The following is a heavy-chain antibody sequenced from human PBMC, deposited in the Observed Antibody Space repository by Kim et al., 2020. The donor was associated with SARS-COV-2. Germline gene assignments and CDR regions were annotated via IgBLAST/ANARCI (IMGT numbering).Heavy chain of an antibody. V-gene: IGHV4-39*01. J-gene: IGHJ5*02. D-gene: IGHD3-10*01. CDR2: IYYSGST. CDR1: GGSISSSSYY. CDR3: ARLLVRGVQFDP. Sequence: SETLSLTCTVSGGSISSSSYYWGWIRQPPGKGLEWIGSIYYSGSTYYNPSLKSRVTISVDTSKNQFSLKLSSVTAADTAVYYCARLLVRGVQFDPWGQGTLVTVSS.